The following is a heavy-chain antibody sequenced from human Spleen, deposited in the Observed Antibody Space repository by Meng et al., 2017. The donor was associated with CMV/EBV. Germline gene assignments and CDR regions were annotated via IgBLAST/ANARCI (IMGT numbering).Heavy chain of an antibody. V-gene: IGHV1-46*01. Sequence: ASVKVSCKASEYTFISYYIHWVRQAPGQGLEWMGVINTSGGSTSYAQKFQGRVTMTRDTSTSTVYMEVSSLRSEDTAVYYCARVGTYYDFCNDLDYWGQGTLVTVS. CDR3: ARVGTYYDFCNDLDY. CDR1: EYTFISYY. J-gene: IGHJ4*02. D-gene: IGHD3-3*01. CDR2: INTSGGST.